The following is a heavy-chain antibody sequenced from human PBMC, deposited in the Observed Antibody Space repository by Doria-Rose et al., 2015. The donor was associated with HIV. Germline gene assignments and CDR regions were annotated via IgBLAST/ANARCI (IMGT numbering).Heavy chain of an antibody. V-gene: IGHV1-3*01. CDR2: LNVGNGDT. D-gene: IGHD6-13*01. CDR1: FSSYA. J-gene: IGHJ4*02. Sequence: FSSYAIHWVRQAPGQRLDWLGWLNVGNGDTRYSRKFQDRVTITSDTSANTGYMALSSLRSEDTAVYYCARIHSLSSSSLGHWGQGTLGTVSS. CDR3: ARIHSLSSSSLGH.